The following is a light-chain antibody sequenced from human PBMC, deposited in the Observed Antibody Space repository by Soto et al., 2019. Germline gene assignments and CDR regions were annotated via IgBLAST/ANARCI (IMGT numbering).Light chain of an antibody. CDR1: SSDVGGYNY. Sequence: QSALTQPASVSGSPGQSIAISCTGTSSDVGGYNYVSWYQQHPGKAHKLMIYDVSNRPSGVSNRFSGSKSGNTASLTISGLQAEDEADYYCSSYTSSGTYVFGSGTKSPS. V-gene: IGLV2-14*01. CDR3: SSYTSSGTYV. CDR2: DVS. J-gene: IGLJ1*01.